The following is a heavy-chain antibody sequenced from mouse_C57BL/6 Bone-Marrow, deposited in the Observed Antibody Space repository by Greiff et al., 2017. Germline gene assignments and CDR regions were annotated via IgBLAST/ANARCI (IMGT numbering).Heavy chain of an antibody. CDR3: ARCTTVVDFDY. CDR1: GYAFTSYD. CDR2: IYPRDGST. D-gene: IGHD1-1*01. J-gene: IGHJ2*01. V-gene: IGHV1-85*01. Sequence: VKLMESGPELVKPGASVKLSCKASGYAFTSYDINWVKQRPGQGLEWIGWIYPRDGSTKYNEKFKGKATLTVDTSSSTAYMELRSLTSEDSAVYFCARCTTVVDFDYWGQGTTLTVSS.